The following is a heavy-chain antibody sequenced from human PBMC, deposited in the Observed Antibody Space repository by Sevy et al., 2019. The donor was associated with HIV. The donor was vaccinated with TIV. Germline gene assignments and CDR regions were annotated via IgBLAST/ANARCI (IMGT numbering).Heavy chain of an antibody. CDR2: INEDGSKQ. CDR3: ARAIGISASF. J-gene: IGHJ4*02. D-gene: IGHD2-15*01. CDR1: GFIFNDYW. Sequence: GGSLRLSCAASGFIFNDYWMHWVRQAPGKGLEWVANINEDGSKQYYVDFVKGPFTISRDNAKSSVLLEMNSLRVDDAAIYYCARAIGISASFWGQGTLVTVSS. V-gene: IGHV3-7*03.